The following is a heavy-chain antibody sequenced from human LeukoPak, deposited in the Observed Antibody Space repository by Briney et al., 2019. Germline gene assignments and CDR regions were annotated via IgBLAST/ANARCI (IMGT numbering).Heavy chain of an antibody. V-gene: IGHV1-69*05. D-gene: IGHD2-15*01. Sequence: SVKVSCKASGGTFSSYAISWVRQAPGQGLEWMGRIIPIFGTANYAQKFQGRVTITTDESTSTAYMELSSLRSEDTAVYYCARDGTAVVVVAATHRAFDIWGQGTMVTASS. CDR2: IIPIFGTA. CDR1: GGTFSSYA. J-gene: IGHJ3*02. CDR3: ARDGTAVVVVAATHRAFDI.